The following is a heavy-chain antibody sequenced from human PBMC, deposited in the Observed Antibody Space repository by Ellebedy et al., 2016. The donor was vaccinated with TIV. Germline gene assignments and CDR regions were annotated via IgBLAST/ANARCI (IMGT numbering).Heavy chain of an antibody. D-gene: IGHD5-24*01. V-gene: IGHV3-7*04. Sequence: PGGSLRLSCAASGFSFSRYWTGWIRQPPGKGLEWVAHMKYDEIESYYANSVKGRFTISRDNARNSLYLQMRSLRVDDTPMYYCVRDTVAVPDGNTFDFWGQGTMVSVS. J-gene: IGHJ3*01. CDR3: VRDTVAVPDGNTFDF. CDR2: MKYDEIES. CDR1: GFSFSRYW.